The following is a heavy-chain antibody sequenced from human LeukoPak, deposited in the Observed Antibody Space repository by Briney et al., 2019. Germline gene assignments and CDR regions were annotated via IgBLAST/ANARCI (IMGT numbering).Heavy chain of an antibody. V-gene: IGHV1-2*02. D-gene: IGHD3-22*01. CDR1: GYTFTGYY. CDR3: AGPDYYDSSGLDY. J-gene: IGHJ4*02. Sequence: GASVKVSCKASGYTFTGYYMHWVRQAPGQGLEWMGWINPNSGGTNYAQKFQGRVTMTRDTSISTAYMELSRLRSDDTAVYYCAGPDYYDSSGLDYWGQGTLVTVSS. CDR2: INPNSGGT.